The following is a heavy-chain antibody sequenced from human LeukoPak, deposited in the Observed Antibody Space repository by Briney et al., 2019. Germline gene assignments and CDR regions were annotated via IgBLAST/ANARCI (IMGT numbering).Heavy chain of an antibody. CDR3: ASWGDYYGSGHRNAFDI. Sequence: SETLSLTCTVSGGSISSYYWSRIRQPPGKGLEWIGYIYYSGSTNYNPSLKSRVTISVDTSKNQFSLKLSSVTAADTAVYYCASWGDYYGSGHRNAFDIWGQGTMVTVSS. J-gene: IGHJ3*02. V-gene: IGHV4-59*01. CDR1: GGSISSYY. CDR2: IYYSGST. D-gene: IGHD3-10*01.